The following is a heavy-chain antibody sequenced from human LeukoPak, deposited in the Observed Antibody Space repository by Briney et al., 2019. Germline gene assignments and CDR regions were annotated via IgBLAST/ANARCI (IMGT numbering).Heavy chain of an antibody. Sequence: SETLSLTCTVSGGSISSGDYYWSWIRQSPGKGLEWIGYIYYSGSTYYNPSLKSRVTISVDTSKNQFSLKLSSVTAADTAVYYCARAEEMATIPGAFDIWGQGTMVTVSS. CDR3: ARAEEMATIPGAFDI. J-gene: IGHJ3*02. V-gene: IGHV4-30-4*01. D-gene: IGHD5-24*01. CDR1: GGSISSGDYY. CDR2: IYYSGST.